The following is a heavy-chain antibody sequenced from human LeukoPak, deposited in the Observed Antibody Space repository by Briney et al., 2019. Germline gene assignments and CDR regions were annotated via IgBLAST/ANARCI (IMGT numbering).Heavy chain of an antibody. CDR3: ARGGVATVCDY. Sequence: SETLSLTCTVSGGSISSYYWSWIRQPPGKGLEWIGYIYYSGSTNYNPSLKGRVTISVDTSKNQFSLKLSTVTAADTAVYYCARGGVATVCDYWGQGTLVTVSS. V-gene: IGHV4-59*01. D-gene: IGHD5-12*01. J-gene: IGHJ4*02. CDR1: GGSISSYY. CDR2: IYYSGST.